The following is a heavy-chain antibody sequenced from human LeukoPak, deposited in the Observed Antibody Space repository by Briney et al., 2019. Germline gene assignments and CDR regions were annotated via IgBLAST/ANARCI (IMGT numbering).Heavy chain of an antibody. Sequence: ASVKVSCKASGYTFTGYYMHWVRQAPGQGLEWMGWINPNSGGTNYAQKFQGRVTMTRDTSISTAYMELSRLRSDDTAVYYCGRRGASDYGDYDWYFDLWGRGTLVTVSS. V-gene: IGHV1-2*02. CDR2: INPNSGGT. CDR3: GRRGASDYGDYDWYFDL. J-gene: IGHJ2*01. D-gene: IGHD4-17*01. CDR1: GYTFTGYY.